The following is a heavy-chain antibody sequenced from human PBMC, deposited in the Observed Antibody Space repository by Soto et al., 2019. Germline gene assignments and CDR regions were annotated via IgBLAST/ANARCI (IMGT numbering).Heavy chain of an antibody. CDR2: ITRDGYNK. V-gene: IGHV3-30*04. CDR3: TKSSGGSSSVGMDY. Sequence: GGSLRLSCAGSGFIFKNYALNWVRQAPGKGLEWVASITRDGYNKYYADSVKGRFTISRDNSRDTLSLQMTALTIEDSSVYYCTKSSGGSSSVGMDYWGQGTQVTVSS. D-gene: IGHD6-6*01. J-gene: IGHJ4*02. CDR1: GFIFKNYA.